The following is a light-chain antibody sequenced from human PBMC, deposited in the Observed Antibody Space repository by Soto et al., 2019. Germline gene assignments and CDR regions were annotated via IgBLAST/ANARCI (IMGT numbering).Light chain of an antibody. J-gene: IGKJ2*01. CDR3: QQYNYWLVYT. V-gene: IGKV3-15*01. CDR1: QNISTN. Sequence: EIVMTQSPATLSVSPGERVTLSCRASQNISTNLAWYQQRPGQAPRLLIYAASTRATGIPARFSGSGSGTEFALTIRSLQSEDFAVYYCQQYNYWLVYTFVQGTKLEIK. CDR2: AAS.